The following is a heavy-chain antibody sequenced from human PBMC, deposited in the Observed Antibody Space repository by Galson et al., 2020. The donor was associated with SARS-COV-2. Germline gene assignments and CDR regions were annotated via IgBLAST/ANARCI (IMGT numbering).Heavy chain of an antibody. D-gene: IGHD6-19*01. Sequence: SETLSLTCAVSGGSFSGYYWSWIRQPLGKGLEWLGEINHIGSTNYNPSLKSRVTISIGTAKNQFSLKLNSVTAADTAVYYCARVRYSSGWWNAFDIWGQGTMVTVSS. CDR2: INHIGST. CDR3: ARVRYSSGWWNAFDI. J-gene: IGHJ3*02. V-gene: IGHV4-34*01. CDR1: GGSFSGYY.